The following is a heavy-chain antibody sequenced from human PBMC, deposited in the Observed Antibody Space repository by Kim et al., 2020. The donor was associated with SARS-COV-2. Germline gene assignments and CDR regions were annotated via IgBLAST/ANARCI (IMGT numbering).Heavy chain of an antibody. V-gene: IGHV1-18*01. CDR2: ISAYNGNT. J-gene: IGHJ5*02. CDR3: ARIAYSSSSEASWFDP. D-gene: IGHD6-6*01. Sequence: ASVKVSCKASGYTFTSYGISWVRQAPGQGLEWMGWISAYNGNTNYAQKLQGRVTMTTDTSTSTAYMELRSLRSDDTAVYYCARIAYSSSSEASWFDPWGQGTLVTVSS. CDR1: GYTFTSYG.